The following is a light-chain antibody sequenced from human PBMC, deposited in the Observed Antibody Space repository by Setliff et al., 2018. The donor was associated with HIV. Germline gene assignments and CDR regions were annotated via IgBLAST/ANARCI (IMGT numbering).Light chain of an antibody. J-gene: IGLJ1*01. CDR3: CSYAGSITFYV. CDR2: EVT. Sequence: GSPGQSITISCTGTSSDVGNYNLVSWYQHHPGKAPILMVYEVTKRPSGVSNRFSGSKSGNTASLTISGLQAEDEADYYCCSYAGSITFYVFGTGTKVTVL. V-gene: IGLV2-23*02. CDR1: SSDVGNYNL.